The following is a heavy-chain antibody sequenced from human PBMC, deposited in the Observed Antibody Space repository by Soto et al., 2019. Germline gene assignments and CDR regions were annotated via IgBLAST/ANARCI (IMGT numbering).Heavy chain of an antibody. Sequence: ASVKVSCKASGGTFSSYTISWVRQAPGQGLEWMGRIIPILGIANYAQKFQGRVTITADKSTSTAYMELSSLRSEDTAVYYCARVGYYGSGSSDPWGQGTLVTVSS. CDR3: ARVGYYGSGSSDP. V-gene: IGHV1-69*02. CDR1: GGTFSSYT. D-gene: IGHD3-10*01. CDR2: IIPILGIA. J-gene: IGHJ5*02.